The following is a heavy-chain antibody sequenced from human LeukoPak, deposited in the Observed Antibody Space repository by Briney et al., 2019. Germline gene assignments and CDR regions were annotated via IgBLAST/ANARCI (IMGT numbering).Heavy chain of an antibody. J-gene: IGHJ5*02. D-gene: IGHD6-13*01. CDR1: GGTFSSYA. V-gene: IGHV1-69*13. Sequence: GASVKVSCKASGGTFSSYAISWVRQAPGQGLEWMGGIIPIFGTANYAQKFQGRVTITADESTSTANMELSSLRSEDTAVYYCARAIAARLGAGNWFDPWGQGTLVTVSS. CDR2: IIPIFGTA. CDR3: ARAIAARLGAGNWFDP.